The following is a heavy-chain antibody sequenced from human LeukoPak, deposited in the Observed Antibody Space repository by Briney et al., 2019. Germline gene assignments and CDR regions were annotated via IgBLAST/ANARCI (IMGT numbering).Heavy chain of an antibody. CDR1: GGSISIYY. CDR2: IFTSGIT. D-gene: IGHD3-10*01. Sequence: SETLSLTCTVSGGSISIYYWNWIRQPAGRGLEWIGRIFTSGITNYDPSLKSRVTMSVDTSKNQFSLNLSSVTAAGTAVYYCARESSGSYYNPLGYMDVWGKGTTVTVSS. CDR3: ARESSGSYYNPLGYMDV. J-gene: IGHJ6*03. V-gene: IGHV4-4*07.